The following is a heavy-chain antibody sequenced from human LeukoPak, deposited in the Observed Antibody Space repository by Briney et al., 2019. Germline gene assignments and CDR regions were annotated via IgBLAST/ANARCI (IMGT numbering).Heavy chain of an antibody. CDR1: GLTFSSYG. Sequence: GGSLRLSCAASGLTFSSYGMHWVRQAPGKGLEWVAVIWYDGSNKYYADSVKGRFTISRDNSKNTLYLQMNSLRAEDTAVYYCARPDSGSYYSASDYWGQGTLVTVSS. V-gene: IGHV3-33*01. CDR2: IWYDGSNK. J-gene: IGHJ4*02. D-gene: IGHD1-26*01. CDR3: ARPDSGSYYSASDY.